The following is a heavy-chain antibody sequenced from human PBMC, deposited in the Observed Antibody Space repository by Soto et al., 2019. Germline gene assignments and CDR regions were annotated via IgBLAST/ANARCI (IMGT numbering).Heavy chain of an antibody. D-gene: IGHD3-3*01. CDR3: AKEGPQYYDFWSGSYFDY. CDR2: ISGSGGST. V-gene: IGHV3-23*01. Sequence: GGSLRLSCAASGFTFSSYAMSWVRQAPGKGLEWVSAISGSGGSTYYADSVKGRFTISRDNSKNTLYLQMNSLRAEDTAVYYCAKEGPQYYDFWSGSYFDYWGQGTLVTVSS. J-gene: IGHJ4*02. CDR1: GFTFSSYA.